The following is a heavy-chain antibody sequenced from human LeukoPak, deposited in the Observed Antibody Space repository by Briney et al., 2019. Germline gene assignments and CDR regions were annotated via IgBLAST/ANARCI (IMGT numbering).Heavy chain of an antibody. CDR1: GFTFSSYS. V-gene: IGHV3-48*02. D-gene: IGHD5-12*01. CDR2: ISSSSSTI. J-gene: IGHJ4*02. CDR3: AREHSGYACPFDY. Sequence: GSLRLSCAASGFTFSSYSMNWVRQAPGKGREWVSYISSSSSTIYYADSVKGRFTISRDNAKNSLYLQMNSLRDEDTAVYYCAREHSGYACPFDYWGQGTLVTVSS.